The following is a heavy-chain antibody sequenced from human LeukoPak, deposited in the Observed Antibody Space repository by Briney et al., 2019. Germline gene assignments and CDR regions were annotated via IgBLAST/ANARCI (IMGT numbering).Heavy chain of an antibody. D-gene: IGHD1-26*01. CDR1: GFTFSSYW. Sequence: GGSLRLSCAASGFTFSSYWMSWVRQAPGKGLEWVANIKQDGGEKYYVDSVKGRFTISRDNAKNSLYLQMNSLRAADTAVYYCTRVVLVGSTYSYFDYWGQGTLVTVSS. CDR3: TRVVLVGSTYSYFDY. J-gene: IGHJ4*02. CDR2: IKQDGGEK. V-gene: IGHV3-7*01.